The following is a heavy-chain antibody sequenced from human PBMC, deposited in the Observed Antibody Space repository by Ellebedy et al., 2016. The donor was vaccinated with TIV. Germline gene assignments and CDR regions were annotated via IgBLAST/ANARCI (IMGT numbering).Heavy chain of an antibody. D-gene: IGHD6-19*01. Sequence: GESLKISXAASGFTFSGYTMNWVRQAPGNGLEWVSSIDGSSSYINYADSVKGRFTISRDNAKNSLYLQMNSLRTEDTAVYYCAGPYSSGWYGPGYWGQGTLVTASS. CDR3: AGPYSSGWYGPGY. CDR2: IDGSSSYI. V-gene: IGHV3-21*01. J-gene: IGHJ4*02. CDR1: GFTFSGYT.